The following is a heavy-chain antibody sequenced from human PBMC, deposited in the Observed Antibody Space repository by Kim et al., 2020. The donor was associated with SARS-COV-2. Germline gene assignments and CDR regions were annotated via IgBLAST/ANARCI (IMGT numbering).Heavy chain of an antibody. J-gene: IGHJ6*03. CDR3: AKDQGDGYSRHYYYTDV. D-gene: IGHD5-18*01. V-gene: IGHV3-23*01. Sequence: GKGRITISRDNSKNTLYLQMNSLRAEDTAIYYCAKDQGDGYSRHYYYTDVWGKGTTVTVSS.